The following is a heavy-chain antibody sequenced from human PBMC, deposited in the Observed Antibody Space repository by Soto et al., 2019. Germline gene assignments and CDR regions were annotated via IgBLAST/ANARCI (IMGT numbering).Heavy chain of an antibody. J-gene: IGHJ6*02. CDR1: GDSVTRSNW. CDR3: ASSGWSEDFYYYFGMDV. V-gene: IGHV4-4*02. Sequence: SETLSLTCTVSGDSVTRSNWWSWVRQSPGKGLEWIGEIYHSGNTKYNPSLKSRVTISVDKSKNQFSLHLTSVTAADTAVYYCASSGWSEDFYYYFGMDVWGQGTTVTVSS. CDR2: IYHSGNT. D-gene: IGHD6-19*01.